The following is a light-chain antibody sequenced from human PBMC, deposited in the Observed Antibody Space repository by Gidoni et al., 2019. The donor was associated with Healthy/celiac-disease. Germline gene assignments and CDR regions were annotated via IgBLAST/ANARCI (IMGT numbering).Light chain of an antibody. V-gene: IGKV1-33*01. CDR2: DAS. J-gene: IGKJ3*01. CDR3: QQYDITRFT. Sequence: DIQMTQSPSPLSASVGDRVTITCQASQDISNYLNWYQQKPGKAPKLLIYDASNLETGVPSRFSGSGSGTDFTFTISSLQPEDIATYYCQQYDITRFTFGPGTKVEIK. CDR1: QDISNY.